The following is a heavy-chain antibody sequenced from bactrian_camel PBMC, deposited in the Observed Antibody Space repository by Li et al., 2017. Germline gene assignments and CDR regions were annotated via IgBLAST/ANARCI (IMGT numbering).Heavy chain of an antibody. V-gene: IGHV3S53*01. Sequence: HVQLVESGGGSVQPGGSLRLSCAVSGVDSREFRNYCMAWYRQAPGKEREWVGRIDIAGITHYADSVKGRFTISQDSAKNTMYLQMNSLKPEDTTMYYCARSKLPDCSDSWFRGAEFTFWVQGTQVTVS. D-gene: IGHD1*01. CDR3: ARSKLPDCSDSWFRGAEFTF. J-gene: IGHJ4*01. CDR1: GVDSREFRNYC. CDR2: IDIAGIT.